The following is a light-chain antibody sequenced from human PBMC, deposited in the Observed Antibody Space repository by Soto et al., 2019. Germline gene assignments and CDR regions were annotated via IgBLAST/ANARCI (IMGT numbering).Light chain of an antibody. Sequence: EIVLTQSPGTLSLSPGERATLSCRASQSLSSNYLAWYQQKPGQAPRLLIYGASSRATGIPDRFSGSGSGTDFTLTISRLEPEDFAVYYCQQNGRSPLTFGGGTKVEIK. V-gene: IGKV3-20*01. J-gene: IGKJ4*01. CDR2: GAS. CDR3: QQNGRSPLT. CDR1: QSLSSNY.